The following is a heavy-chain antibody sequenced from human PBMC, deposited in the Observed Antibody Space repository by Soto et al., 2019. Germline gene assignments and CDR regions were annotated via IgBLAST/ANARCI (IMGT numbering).Heavy chain of an antibody. CDR1: GFTFSSYG. V-gene: IGHV3-33*01. CDR3: GRREGSVKSGGAFDI. CDR2: IWYDGSNK. D-gene: IGHD1-26*01. Sequence: QVQLVESGGGVVQPGRSLRLSCAASGFTFSSYGMHWVRQAPGKGLEWVAVIWYDGSNKYYADSVKGRFTISRDNSKNTVYQRLNGLRAGDTAVYYCGRREGSVKSGGAFDIWGQGTMVTVSS. J-gene: IGHJ3*02.